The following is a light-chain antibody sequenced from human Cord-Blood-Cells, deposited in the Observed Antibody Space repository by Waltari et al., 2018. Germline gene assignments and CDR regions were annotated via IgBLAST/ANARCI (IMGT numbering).Light chain of an antibody. J-gene: IGKJ1*01. CDR1: QSVLYSSNNKNY. CDR3: QQYYSTPQT. Sequence: DIVMTQSPDSLAVSLGERATINCKSSQSVLYSSNNKNYLAWYQQKPGQPPKLLIYWASTRASGVLDRFSGSGSGTDFTLTISSLQAEDVAVYYCQQYYSTPQTFGQGTKVEIK. V-gene: IGKV4-1*01. CDR2: WAS.